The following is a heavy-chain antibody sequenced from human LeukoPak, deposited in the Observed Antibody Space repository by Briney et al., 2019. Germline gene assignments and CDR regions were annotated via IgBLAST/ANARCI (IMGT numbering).Heavy chain of an antibody. CDR2: IIPIFGTA. J-gene: IGHJ3*02. V-gene: IGHV1-69*13. CDR3: ARGGDTAMVFDAFDI. D-gene: IGHD5-18*01. Sequence: SVTVSCKASGGTFSSYAISWVRQAPGQGLEWMGGIIPIFGTANYAQKFQGRVTITADESTSTAYMELSSLRSEDTAVYYCARGGDTAMVFDAFDIWGQGTMVTVSS. CDR1: GGTFSSYA.